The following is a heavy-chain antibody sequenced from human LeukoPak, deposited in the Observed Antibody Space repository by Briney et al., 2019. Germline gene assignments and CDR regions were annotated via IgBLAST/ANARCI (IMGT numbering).Heavy chain of an antibody. Sequence: GASVKVSCKASGYTFTNYGITWVRQAPGQGLEWMGWISAYNGHTKYAQKFQGRVTMTTDTSTSTAYMELRSLRSDDTAVYYCARGFPPRINYDSNGYYSYYFDYWGQGTLVTVSS. J-gene: IGHJ4*02. CDR3: ARGFPPRINYDSNGYYSYYFDY. D-gene: IGHD3-22*01. V-gene: IGHV1-18*01. CDR2: ISAYNGHT. CDR1: GYTFTNYG.